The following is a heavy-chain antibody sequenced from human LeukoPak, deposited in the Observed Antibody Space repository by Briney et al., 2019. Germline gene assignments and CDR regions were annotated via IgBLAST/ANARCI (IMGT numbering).Heavy chain of an antibody. CDR2: IYHSGST. CDR1: GYSISSGYY. J-gene: IGHJ5*02. Sequence: SETLSLTXAVSGYSISSGYYWGWIRQPPGKGLEWIGSIYHSGSTYYNPSLKSRVTISVDTSKNQFSLKLSSVTAADTAVYYCARMGEGDWFDPWGQGTLVTVSS. CDR3: ARMGEGDWFDP. D-gene: IGHD1-26*01. V-gene: IGHV4-38-2*01.